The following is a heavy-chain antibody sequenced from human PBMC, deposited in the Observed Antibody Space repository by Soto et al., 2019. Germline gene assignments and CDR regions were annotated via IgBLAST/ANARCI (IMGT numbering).Heavy chain of an antibody. J-gene: IGHJ5*02. CDR1: GFTFSHYT. D-gene: IGHD2-15*01. CDR2: FSRSNGVA. CDR3: ANGGLHGSIDGGLSDLHH. V-gene: IGHV3-23*01. Sequence: EVQLLESGGYLVQPGGSLRVSCAAGFTFSHYTMAWCRQAPGKGGEGGSGFSRSNGVAYYADSVKGRFTISRDNSKNTVFRQMNSLRAEYTAVYYCANGGLHGSIDGGLSDLHHWGQGTLVTVSS.